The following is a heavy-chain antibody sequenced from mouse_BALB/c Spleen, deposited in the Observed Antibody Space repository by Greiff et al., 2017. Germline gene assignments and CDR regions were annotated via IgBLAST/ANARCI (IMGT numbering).Heavy chain of an antibody. V-gene: IGHV5-17*02. CDR2: ISSGSSTI. J-gene: IGHJ4*01. CDR3: AREKVYYDYDGPSYYAMDY. CDR1: GFTFSSFG. D-gene: IGHD2-4*01. Sequence: EAKLVDSGGGLVQPGGSRKLSCAASGFTFSSFGMHWVRQAPEKGLEWVAYISSGSSTIYYADTVKGRFTISRDNPKNTLFLQMTSLRSEDTAMYYCAREKVYYDYDGPSYYAMDYWGQGTSVTVSS.